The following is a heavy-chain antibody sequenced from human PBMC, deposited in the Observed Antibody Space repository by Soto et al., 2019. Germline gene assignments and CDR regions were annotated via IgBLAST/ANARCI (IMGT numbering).Heavy chain of an antibody. V-gene: IGHV3-30*18. D-gene: IGHD6-19*01. CDR3: AKSSPSYYYGMDV. J-gene: IGHJ6*02. Sequence: PGGSLRLSCAASGFTFSSYIIRGVRQAPGKGLEWVAVISYDGSNKYYAASVKGRFTISRDNSKNTLYLQMNSLRAEDTAVYYCAKSSPSYYYGMDVWGQGTTVTVSS. CDR2: ISYDGSNK. CDR1: GFTFSSYI.